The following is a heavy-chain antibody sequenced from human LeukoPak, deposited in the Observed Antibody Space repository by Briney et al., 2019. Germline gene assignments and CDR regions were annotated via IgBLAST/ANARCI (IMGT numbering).Heavy chain of an antibody. CDR3: ARNKLRIQLWFMDY. CDR2: ISAYNGNT. CDR1: GYTFTSYG. J-gene: IGHJ4*02. D-gene: IGHD5-18*01. Sequence: ASVKVSCKASGYTFTSYGISWVRQAPGQVLEWMGWISAYNGNTNYAQKLQGRVTMTTDTSTSTAYMELRSLRSDDTAVYHCARNKLRIQLWFMDYWGQGTLVTVSS. V-gene: IGHV1-18*01.